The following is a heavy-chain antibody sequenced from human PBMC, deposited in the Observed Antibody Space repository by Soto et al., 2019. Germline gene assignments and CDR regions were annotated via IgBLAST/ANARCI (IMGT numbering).Heavy chain of an antibody. Sequence: QVQLVQSGAEVKKPGASVKVSCKASGYTFNSYYIHWVRQAPGQGLEWMGIFNPNGGSTNYAQNLQGRVTLTGDTSTSTVYMEVSSLRSEDTAIYYCARGGYDWYFDLWGRGTLVTVSS. J-gene: IGHJ2*01. CDR2: FNPNGGST. CDR3: ARGGYDWYFDL. V-gene: IGHV1-46*02. D-gene: IGHD1-1*01. CDR1: GYTFNSYY.